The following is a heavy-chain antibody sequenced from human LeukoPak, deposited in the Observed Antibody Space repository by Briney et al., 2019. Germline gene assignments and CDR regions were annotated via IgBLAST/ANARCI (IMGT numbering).Heavy chain of an antibody. V-gene: IGHV3-7*01. J-gene: IGHJ3*01. CDR2: IKQDGSEK. CDR3: ARGLTAIDV. CDR1: GFTFSSHW. Sequence: GGSLRLSCAAPGFTFSSHWMSWGRQAPGRGLEWVATIKQDGSEKYYVDSVKGRFTISRDNAKNSLYLQMNSLRAEDTALYYCARGLTAIDVWGQGTMVTVSS. D-gene: IGHD5-18*01.